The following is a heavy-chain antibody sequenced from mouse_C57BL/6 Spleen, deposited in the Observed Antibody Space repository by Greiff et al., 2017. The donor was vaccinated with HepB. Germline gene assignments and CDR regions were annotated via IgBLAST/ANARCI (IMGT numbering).Heavy chain of an antibody. CDR2: ISAGGSYT. D-gene: IGHD2-1*01. CDR1: GFTFSSYA. J-gene: IGHJ4*01. Sequence: EVLLVESGGGLVKPGGSLKLSCAASGFTFSSYAMSWVRQTPEKRLGWVATISAGGSYTYYPDNVKGRFTITRDNAKNNLYLQMNHLKSEDTAMYYCARGGNYDHDYAMDYWGQGTSVTVSS. CDR3: ARGGNYDHDYAMDY. V-gene: IGHV5-4*01.